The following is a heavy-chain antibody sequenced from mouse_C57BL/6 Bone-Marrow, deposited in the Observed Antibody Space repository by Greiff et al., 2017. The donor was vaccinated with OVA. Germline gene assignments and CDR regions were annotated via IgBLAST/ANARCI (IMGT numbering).Heavy chain of an antibody. CDR1: GYSFTDYN. CDR3: ARSSYYDYWYFDV. V-gene: IGHV1-39*01. D-gene: IGHD2-4*01. Sequence: VQLQQSGPELVKPGASVKISCKASGYSFTDYNMNWVKQSNGKSLEWMGVINPNYGTTSYNQKFKGKATLTVDQSSSTAYMLLNSLTSEDSAVYYCARSSYYDYWYFDVWGTGTTVTVSS. J-gene: IGHJ1*03. CDR2: INPNYGTT.